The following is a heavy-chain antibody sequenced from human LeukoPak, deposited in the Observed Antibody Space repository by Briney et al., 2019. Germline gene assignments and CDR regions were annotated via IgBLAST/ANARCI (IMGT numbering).Heavy chain of an antibody. D-gene: IGHD6-19*01. Sequence: GGSLRLSCAASGFTFSSYAMSWVRQAPGKGLEWVSAISGSGGSTYYADSVKGRFAISIDNSKNTLYLQMNSLRAEDTAVYYCAKDLISVAGTTGYSGQGTLVTVSS. V-gene: IGHV3-23*01. CDR3: AKDLISVAGTTGY. CDR1: GFTFSSYA. J-gene: IGHJ4*02. CDR2: ISGSGGST.